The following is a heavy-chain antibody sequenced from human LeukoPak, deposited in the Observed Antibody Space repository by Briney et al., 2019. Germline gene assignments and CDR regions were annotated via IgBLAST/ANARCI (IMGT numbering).Heavy chain of an antibody. Sequence: PGGSLRLSCAASGFTFSRHWMHGVRQAPGRGRVGVSHLNPDGSSTTYADSVKGRFTISRDNAKDTLYLQMNSLRDEDTAVYYCVRDLYDFWSGRKYYFDYGGQGTLVAVSS. D-gene: IGHD3-3*01. J-gene: IGHJ4*02. CDR3: VRDLYDFWSGRKYYFDY. V-gene: IGHV3-74*01. CDR2: LNPDGSST. CDR1: GFTFSRHW.